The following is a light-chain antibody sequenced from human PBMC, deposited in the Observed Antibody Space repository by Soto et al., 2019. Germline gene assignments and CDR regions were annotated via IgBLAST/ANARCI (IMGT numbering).Light chain of an antibody. CDR1: SGGIASNY. V-gene: IGLV6-57*01. CDR2: EDN. CDR3: QSYDATNQV. Sequence: NFMLTQPHSVSESPGKTVIISCTRSSGGIASNYVQWYQQRPGSSPTTVIYEDNQRPSGVPDRFSGSIDSSSNSASLTISGLETEDEADYYCQSYDATNQVFGGGTKLTVL. J-gene: IGLJ3*02.